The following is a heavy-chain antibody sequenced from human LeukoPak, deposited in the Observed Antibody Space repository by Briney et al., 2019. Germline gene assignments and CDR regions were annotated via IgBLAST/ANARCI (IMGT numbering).Heavy chain of an antibody. V-gene: IGHV4-59*08. D-gene: IGHD3-16*01. J-gene: IGHJ5*02. CDR2: TYSSGST. Sequence: SETLSLTCTVSGGSINNYYWSWIRQPPGKGLEWIGYTYSSGSTNYNPSLKSRVIISVDTSKNQFSLKLSSVTAADTAVYYCARRTFCCGERFDPWGQGTLVTVSS. CDR3: ARRTFCCGERFDP. CDR1: GGSINNYY.